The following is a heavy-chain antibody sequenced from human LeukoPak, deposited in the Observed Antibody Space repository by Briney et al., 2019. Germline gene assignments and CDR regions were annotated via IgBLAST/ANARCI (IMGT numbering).Heavy chain of an antibody. J-gene: IGHJ4*02. CDR2: IKSKIDAGTA. CDR1: GFTFTNAW. Sequence: GGSLRLSCAASGFTFTNAWVTWVRQAPGKGLEWVGRIKSKIDAGTADYPAPVKGRFTISRDDSKNTVYLQMNSLKTEDTAVYYCTTDGRAWYLGYWGQGTLVTVSS. V-gene: IGHV3-15*01. CDR3: TTDGRAWYLGY.